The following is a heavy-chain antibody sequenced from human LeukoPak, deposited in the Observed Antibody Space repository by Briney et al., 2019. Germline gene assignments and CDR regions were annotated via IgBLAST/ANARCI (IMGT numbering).Heavy chain of an antibody. CDR3: ARGPGWITIFGVVTLKQNWFDP. V-gene: IGHV4-34*01. J-gene: IGHJ5*02. CDR2: INHSGST. D-gene: IGHD3-3*01. Sequence: PSETLSLTCAVYGGSFSGYYWSWIRQPPGKGLEWIGEINHSGSTNYNPSLKSRVTISVDTSKNQFSLKLSSVTAADTAVYYCARGPGWITIFGVVTLKQNWFDPWGQGTLVTVSS. CDR1: GGSFSGYY.